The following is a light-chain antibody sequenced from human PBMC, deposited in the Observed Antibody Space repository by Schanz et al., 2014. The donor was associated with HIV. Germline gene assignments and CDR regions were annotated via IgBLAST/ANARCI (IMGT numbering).Light chain of an antibody. V-gene: IGLV2-14*01. CDR3: SSYTGSSSVI. CDR1: SSDVGGYNY. J-gene: IGLJ2*01. Sequence: QSALTQPASVSGSPGQSITISCTGTSSDVGGYNYVAWYQQHAGKAPKLMIFDVSNRPSGVSYRFSGSKSGNTASLTISGLQAEDEADYYCSSYTGSSSVIFGGGTKVTVL. CDR2: DVS.